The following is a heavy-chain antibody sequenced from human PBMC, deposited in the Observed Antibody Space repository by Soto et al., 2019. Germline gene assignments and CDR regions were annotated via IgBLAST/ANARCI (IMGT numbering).Heavy chain of an antibody. J-gene: IGHJ6*02. V-gene: IGHV1-18*04. CDR1: GYPFTGYY. Sequence: ASVKVSCKASGYPFTGYYMHWVRQAPGQGLEWMGWISPNNGNTKYAQKLQGRVTLTTDKSTSTVYIEMRSLRSDDTAVYYCVRDLGYNTSPMDVWGQGTTVTVS. CDR3: VRDLGYNTSPMDV. D-gene: IGHD1-20*01. CDR2: ISPNNGNT.